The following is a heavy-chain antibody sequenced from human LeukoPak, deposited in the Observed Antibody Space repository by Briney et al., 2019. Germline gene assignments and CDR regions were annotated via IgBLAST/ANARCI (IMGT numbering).Heavy chain of an antibody. CDR3: ARRRGNFWTDYYAFDY. CDR2: IYYSGST. CDR1: GGSISSGGYY. Sequence: ASETLSLTCTVSGGSISSGGYYWSWIRQHPGKGLEWIGYIYYSGSTYYNPSLKSRVTISVDTSKNQFSLKLSSVTAADTAVYYCARRRGNFWTDYYAFDYWGLGTLVTVSS. D-gene: IGHD3/OR15-3a*01. V-gene: IGHV4-31*03. J-gene: IGHJ4*02.